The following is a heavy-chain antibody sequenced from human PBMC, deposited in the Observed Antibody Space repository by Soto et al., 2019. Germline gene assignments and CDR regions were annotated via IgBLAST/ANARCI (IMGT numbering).Heavy chain of an antibody. Sequence: SETLSLTCTVSGGSISSYYWIWIRQPPGKGLEWIGYIYYSGSTNYNPSLKSRVTISVDTSKNQFSLKLSSVTAADTAVYYCARRYGSFFDIWGQGTMVTVSS. D-gene: IGHD3-10*01. J-gene: IGHJ3*02. V-gene: IGHV4-59*08. CDR3: ARRYGSFFDI. CDR1: GGSISSYY. CDR2: IYYSGST.